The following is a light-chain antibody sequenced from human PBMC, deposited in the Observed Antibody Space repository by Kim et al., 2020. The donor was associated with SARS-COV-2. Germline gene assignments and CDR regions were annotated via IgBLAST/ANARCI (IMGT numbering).Light chain of an antibody. V-gene: IGLV1-40*01. J-gene: IGLJ1*01. CDR2: GNN. CDR1: SSNIGAGYD. CDR3: QSYDSSLSAYV. Sequence: QRVTISCTGSSSNIGAGYDVHWYQQLPGAAPNLLIYGNNNRPSGVPDRLSASKSGTSASLAITGLQAEDEADYYCQSYDSSLSAYVFGTGTKVTVL.